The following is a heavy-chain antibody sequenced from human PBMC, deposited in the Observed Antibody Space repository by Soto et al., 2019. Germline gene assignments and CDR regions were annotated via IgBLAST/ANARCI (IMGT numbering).Heavy chain of an antibody. Sequence: EVQLVESGGDLVQPGGSLRLSCAASGFTFSDHYMDWVRQAPGKGLEWVARTRNKANSYTTEYAASVKGRFAISRDASKNSLYLQMNSLKTEDTALYYCVRCDIADRPVSDYWGQGTLVTVSS. CDR2: TRNKANSYTT. D-gene: IGHD6-6*01. J-gene: IGHJ4*02. V-gene: IGHV3-72*01. CDR3: VRCDIADRPVSDY. CDR1: GFTFSDHY.